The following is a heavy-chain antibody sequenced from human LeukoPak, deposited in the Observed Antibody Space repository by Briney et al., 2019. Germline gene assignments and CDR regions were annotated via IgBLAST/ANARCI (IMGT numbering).Heavy chain of an antibody. J-gene: IGHJ4*02. D-gene: IGHD5-18*01. CDR3: ARTRGYNYGYSDD. CDR2: MSGGSTVI. CDR1: GFPFTSSD. V-gene: IGHV3-48*03. Sequence: GGSVRLSCSAASGFPFTSSDMNWVRQAPGKGLEWVSYMSGGSTVIDYADSVRGRFTISRDNAKNSLYLQMNSLRGEDTAVYYCARTRGYNYGYSDDWGQGTLVTVSS.